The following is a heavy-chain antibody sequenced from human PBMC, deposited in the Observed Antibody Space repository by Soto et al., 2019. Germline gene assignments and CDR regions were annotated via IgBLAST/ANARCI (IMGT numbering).Heavy chain of an antibody. Sequence: KPSETLSLTCAVYGGSFSGYYWSWIRQPPGKGLEWIGEINHSGSTNYNPSLKSRVTISVDTSKNQFSLKLSSVTAADTAVYYCARGNRYYLVWMDVWGKGTTVTVSS. CDR3: ARGNRYYLVWMDV. D-gene: IGHD3-10*01. J-gene: IGHJ6*04. CDR1: GGSFSGYY. V-gene: IGHV4-34*01. CDR2: INHSGST.